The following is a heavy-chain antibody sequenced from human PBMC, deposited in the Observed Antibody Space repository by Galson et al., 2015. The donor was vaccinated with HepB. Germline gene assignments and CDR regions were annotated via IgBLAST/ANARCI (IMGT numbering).Heavy chain of an antibody. D-gene: IGHD3-22*01. CDR3: AKDLAIVVITIVDY. V-gene: IGHV3-30*18. CDR2: ISYDGSNK. CDR1: GFTFSSYG. Sequence: SLRLSCAASGFTFSSYGMHWVRQAPDKGLEWVAVISYDGSNKYYADSVKGRFTISRDNSKNTLYLQMNSLRAEDTAVYYCAKDLAIVVITIVDYWGQGTLVTVSS. J-gene: IGHJ4*02.